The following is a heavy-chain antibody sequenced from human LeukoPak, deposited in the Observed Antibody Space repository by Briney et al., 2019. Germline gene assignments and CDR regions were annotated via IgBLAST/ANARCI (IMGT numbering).Heavy chain of an antibody. CDR3: ARDKGMATRAFDY. J-gene: IGHJ4*02. CDR2: IYYSGST. CDR1: GGSISSGDYY. Sequence: SQTLSLTCTVSGGSISSGDYYWSWIRQPPGKGLEWIGYIYYSGSTYYNPSLKSRVTISVDTSKNQFSLKLSSVTAADTAVYYCARDKGMATRAFDYWGQGTLVTVSS. D-gene: IGHD5-24*01. V-gene: IGHV4-30-4*01.